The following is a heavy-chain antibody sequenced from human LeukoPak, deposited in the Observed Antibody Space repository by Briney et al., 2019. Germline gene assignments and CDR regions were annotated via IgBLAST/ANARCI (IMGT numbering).Heavy chain of an antibody. CDR1: GGSISSYY. V-gene: IGHV4-4*07. Sequence: PSETLSLTCTVSGGSISSYYWSWIRQPAGKGLEWIGRIYSTGSTNYNPSLKGRVTMSVDTSKNQFSLRLRSVTAADTAVYYCARLIASAGTAGFDFWGQGALVTVSS. D-gene: IGHD6-13*01. CDR3: ARLIASAGTAGFDF. CDR2: IYSTGST. J-gene: IGHJ4*02.